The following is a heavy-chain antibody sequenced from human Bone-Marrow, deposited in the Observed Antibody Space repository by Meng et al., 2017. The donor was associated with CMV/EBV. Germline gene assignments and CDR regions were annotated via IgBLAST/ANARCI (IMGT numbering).Heavy chain of an antibody. Sequence: SEPLSLTCTVSGASISTYYWSWIRQPPGKGLQWIGYIHYSWSTNYNPTLMSRVTMSVDTSKNQFSLKLSSVTAADTAVYYCARLEVNWFEPWGQGTLVTVSS. CDR1: GASISTYY. CDR2: IHYSWST. CDR3: ARLEVNWFEP. J-gene: IGHJ5*02. D-gene: IGHD3-3*01. V-gene: IGHV4-59*12.